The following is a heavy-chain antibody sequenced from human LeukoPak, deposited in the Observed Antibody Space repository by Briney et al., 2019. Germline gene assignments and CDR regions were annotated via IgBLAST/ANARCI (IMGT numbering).Heavy chain of an antibody. CDR3: ARHRSPTSSSFFDS. Sequence: PSETLSLTCTVSGGSISDYYWSWVRQPPGKGLEWLGYIYISGSTNYNPSLKSRVTISADTSKNPFSLKLSSVTAAHTAVYYCARHRSPTSSSFFDSWGQGTLVSVSS. CDR2: IYISGST. D-gene: IGHD6-6*01. J-gene: IGHJ5*01. CDR1: GGSISDYY. V-gene: IGHV4-4*09.